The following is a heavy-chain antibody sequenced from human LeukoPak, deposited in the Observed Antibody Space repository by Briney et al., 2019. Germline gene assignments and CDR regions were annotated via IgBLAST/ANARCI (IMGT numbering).Heavy chain of an antibody. CDR3: TTEALGQSNPHYSYHYIDV. Sequence: GGSLRLSCITSGFTFGDYGLSWVRQAPGKGLEWVGFIRSKAYGATTEYAASLKDRFTISRDDSKSIAYLQVNSLKTEDTAVYYCTTEALGQSNPHYSYHYIDVWGKGTTVTVSS. D-gene: IGHD1-14*01. CDR2: IRSKAYGATT. V-gene: IGHV3-49*04. CDR1: GFTFGDYG. J-gene: IGHJ6*03.